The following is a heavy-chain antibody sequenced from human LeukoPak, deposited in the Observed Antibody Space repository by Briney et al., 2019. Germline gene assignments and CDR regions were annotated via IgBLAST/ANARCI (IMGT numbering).Heavy chain of an antibody. CDR2: IYTSGST. CDR1: GGSISNYY. Sequence: SETLSLTRIVSGGSISNYYWSWIRQPPGKGLEWIGRIYTSGSTNYNPSLKSRVTISVDTSKNQFSLKLSSVTAADTAVYYCARAPGGSGYLYWYFDLWGRGTLVTVSS. J-gene: IGHJ2*01. D-gene: IGHD3-3*01. CDR3: ARAPGGSGYLYWYFDL. V-gene: IGHV4-4*08.